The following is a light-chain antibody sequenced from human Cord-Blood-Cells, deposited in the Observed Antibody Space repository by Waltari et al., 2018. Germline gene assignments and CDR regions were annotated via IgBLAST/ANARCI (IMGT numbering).Light chain of an antibody. V-gene: IGKV2-28*01. CDR3: MQALQTPRFT. Sequence: DIVMTQSPLSLPVTPGEPASISCRSSQSLLHSNGYNYLDWYLQKPGQSPQLLIYLDSNRASGVPDRFSGSGSGTDFTLKISRVEAEDVGVYYCMQALQTPRFTFGPGTKVDIK. CDR1: QSLLHSNGYNY. J-gene: IGKJ3*01. CDR2: LDS.